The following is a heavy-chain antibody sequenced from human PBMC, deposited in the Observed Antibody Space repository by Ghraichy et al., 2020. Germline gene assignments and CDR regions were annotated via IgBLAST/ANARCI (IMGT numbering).Heavy chain of an antibody. CDR2: IGTAGDT. J-gene: IGHJ3*02. Sequence: GGSLRLSCAASGFTFSSYDMHWVRQATGKGLEWVSAIGTAGDTYYPGSVKGRFTISRENAKNSLYLQMNSLRAGDTAVYYCARASWTTVTGDAFDIWGQGTMVTVSS. CDR3: ARASWTTVTGDAFDI. V-gene: IGHV3-13*01. D-gene: IGHD4-17*01. CDR1: GFTFSSYD.